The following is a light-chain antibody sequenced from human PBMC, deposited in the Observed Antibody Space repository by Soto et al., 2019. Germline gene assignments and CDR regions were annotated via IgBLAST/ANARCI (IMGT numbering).Light chain of an antibody. CDR2: GAS. Sequence: IVMTQSPATLSVSPGERATLSCRASQSVSSNLAWYQQKPGQAPRLLIYGASMRATGIPARFSGSGSGTEFTLTISSLQSEDFAVYYCQQYNNWWTFGQGTKVEMK. CDR3: QQYNNWWT. CDR1: QSVSSN. V-gene: IGKV3-15*01. J-gene: IGKJ1*01.